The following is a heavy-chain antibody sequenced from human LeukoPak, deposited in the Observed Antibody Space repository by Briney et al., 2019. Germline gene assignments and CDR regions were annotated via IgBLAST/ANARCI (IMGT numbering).Heavy chain of an antibody. D-gene: IGHD3-3*01. CDR3: AVTYYDFWSGYSH. CDR2: ISSGSSYI. J-gene: IGHJ4*02. CDR1: GIIFSSYS. Sequence: GGSLRLSCAASGIIFSSYSMNWVRQAPGKGLEWVSSISSGSSYIYYADSVKGRFTISRDNAKNSLYLQMNSLRAEDTAVYYCAVTYYDFWSGYSHWGQGTLVTVSS. V-gene: IGHV3-21*01.